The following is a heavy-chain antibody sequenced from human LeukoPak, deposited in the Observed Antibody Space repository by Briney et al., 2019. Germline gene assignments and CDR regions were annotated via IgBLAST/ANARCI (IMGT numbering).Heavy chain of an antibody. CDR2: IYYSGST. Sequence: SETLSLTCTVSGGSISSSSYYWGWIRQPPGKGLEWIGSIYYSGSTYYNPSLKSRVTISVDTSKNHFSLKLSSVTAADTAVYYCATLVSTRYYFDYWGQGTLVTVSS. CDR1: GGSISSSSYY. D-gene: IGHD5/OR15-5a*01. V-gene: IGHV4-39*02. J-gene: IGHJ4*02. CDR3: ATLVSTRYYFDY.